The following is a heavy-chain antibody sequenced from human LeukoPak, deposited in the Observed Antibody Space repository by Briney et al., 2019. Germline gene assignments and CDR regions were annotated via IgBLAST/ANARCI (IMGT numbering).Heavy chain of an antibody. J-gene: IGHJ4*02. CDR3: ASQWFGEPPSNY. CDR2: ISSSSSYI. CDR1: GFTFSSYS. V-gene: IGHV3-21*01. Sequence: PGGSLRLSCAASGFTFSSYSMNWVRQAPGKGLEWVSSISSSSSYIYYADSVKGRFTISRDNAKNSLYLQMNSLRAEDTAVYYCASQWFGEPPSNYWGQGTLVTVSS. D-gene: IGHD3-10*01.